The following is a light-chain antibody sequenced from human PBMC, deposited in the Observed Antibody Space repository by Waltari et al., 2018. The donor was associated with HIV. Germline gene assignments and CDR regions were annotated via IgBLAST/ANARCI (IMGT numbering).Light chain of an antibody. CDR1: SSDVGGYNH. CDR2: SVT. V-gene: IGLV2-8*01. Sequence: SALTQPPSASGSPGQSVTISCTGTSSDVGGYNHVSCYQQHPGKAPTRLVYSVTKRPPWVPIRFSGSKSGNTASLTVSVLQAEDESDYYCVSYAGVRDRWVFGGGTKLTVL. J-gene: IGLJ3*02. CDR3: VSYAGVRDRWV.